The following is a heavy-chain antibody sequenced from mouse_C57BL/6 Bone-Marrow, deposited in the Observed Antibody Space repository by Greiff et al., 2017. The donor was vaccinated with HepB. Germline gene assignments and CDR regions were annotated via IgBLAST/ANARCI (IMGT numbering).Heavy chain of an antibody. V-gene: IGHV5-15*01. J-gene: IGHJ1*03. CDR1: GFTFSDYG. Sequence: EVQLVESGGGLVQPGGSLKLSCAASGFTFSDYGMAWVRQAPRKGPEWVAFISNLAYSIYYADTVTGRCTISRENAKNTLYLEMSSLRSEDTAMYDCARRNDYDDPYWYFDVWGTGTTVTVSS. CDR3: ARRNDYDDPYWYFDV. CDR2: ISNLAYSI. D-gene: IGHD2-4*01.